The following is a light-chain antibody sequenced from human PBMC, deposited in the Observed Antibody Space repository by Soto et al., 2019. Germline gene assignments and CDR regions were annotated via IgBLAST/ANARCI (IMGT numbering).Light chain of an antibody. Sequence: DIQIPRAPCTLTRTVGGRVTIDFRASQSISSYLNWYQQKPGKAPKLLIYAASSLQTGVQSRFSGSGSGTDFTLTISRLEPEDFAVYYCQQYGSSGTFGQGTKVDMK. V-gene: IGKV1-39*01. J-gene: IGKJ1*01. CDR1: QSISSY. CDR2: AAS. CDR3: QQYGSSGT.